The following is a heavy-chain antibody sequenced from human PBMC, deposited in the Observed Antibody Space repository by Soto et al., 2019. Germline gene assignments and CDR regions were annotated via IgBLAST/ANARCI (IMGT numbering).Heavy chain of an antibody. Sequence: VGSLRLSFALPGCIFHVYGMHWVRQAPCNWLEWVAIIMFDGSNKDYADSVKGRFTISRDKSKNPLYLQMNTLGAEDTAVYYGARDGIGGSVFRGYFDYWG. CDR1: GCIFHVYG. J-gene: IGHJ4*01. CDR3: ARDGIGGSVFRGYFDY. CDR2: IMFDGSNK. V-gene: IGHV3-33*01. D-gene: IGHD2-15*01.